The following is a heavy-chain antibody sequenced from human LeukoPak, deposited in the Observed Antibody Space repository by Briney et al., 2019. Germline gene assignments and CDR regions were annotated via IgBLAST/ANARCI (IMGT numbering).Heavy chain of an antibody. D-gene: IGHD1-1*01. CDR3: ARGPDPSTTGTTSYFDY. CDR1: GFTFSSYS. J-gene: IGHJ4*02. Sequence: GGSLRLSCAASGFTFSSYSMNWVRKAPGKGLEWVSYISSSSSTIYYADSVKGRFTISRDNAKNSLYLQMNSLRAEDTAVYYCARGPDPSTTGTTSYFDYWGQGTLITVSS. CDR2: ISSSSSTI. V-gene: IGHV3-48*04.